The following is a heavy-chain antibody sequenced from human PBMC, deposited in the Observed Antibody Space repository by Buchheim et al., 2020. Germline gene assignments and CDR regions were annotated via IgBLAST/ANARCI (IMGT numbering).Heavy chain of an antibody. D-gene: IGHD2-2*01. Sequence: QVQLVESGGGVVQPGRSLRLSCAASGFTFSSYAMHWVRQAPGKGLEWVAVISYDGSNKYYADSVKGRFTISRDNSKNTLYLQMNSLIAEDTAVYYCAREDEYCSSTSCDYYGMDVWGQGTT. V-gene: IGHV3-30*04. J-gene: IGHJ6*02. CDR1: GFTFSSYA. CDR3: AREDEYCSSTSCDYYGMDV. CDR2: ISYDGSNK.